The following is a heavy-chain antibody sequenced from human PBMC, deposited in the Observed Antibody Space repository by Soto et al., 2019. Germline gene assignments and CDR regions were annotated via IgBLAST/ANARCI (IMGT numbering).Heavy chain of an antibody. D-gene: IGHD4-17*01. CDR3: ARFPAATNNDAFDV. V-gene: IGHV5-51*01. CDR1: GYSFTTYW. CDR2: IYPSDSDS. J-gene: IGHJ3*01. Sequence: PGESLKISCQGSGYSFTTYWIGWVRQVPGKGLEWMGIIYPSDSDSRYSPSFQGQVTISADKSINTAYLHWSSLKASDTAMYYCARFPAATNNDAFDVWGQGTMVTVSS.